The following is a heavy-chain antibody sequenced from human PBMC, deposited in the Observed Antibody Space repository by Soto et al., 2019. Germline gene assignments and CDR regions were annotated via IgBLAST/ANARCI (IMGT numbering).Heavy chain of an antibody. D-gene: IGHD7-27*01. J-gene: IGHJ4*02. V-gene: IGHV4-59*08. CDR2: IYYGGST. CDR3: ARPGRDWGSLEY. CDR1: GDSISSYY. Sequence: PSETLSLTCTVSGDSISSYYWTWIRQPPGKGLEWIAFIYYGGSTNYNPSLKSRVTISVDTSKNQFSPNLNSVTAADTAVYYCARPGRDWGSLEYWGQGTRVTVSS.